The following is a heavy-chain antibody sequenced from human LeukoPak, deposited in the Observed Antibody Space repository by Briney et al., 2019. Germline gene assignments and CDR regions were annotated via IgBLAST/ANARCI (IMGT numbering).Heavy chain of an antibody. V-gene: IGHV1-2*06. J-gene: IGHJ3*02. D-gene: IGHD6-13*01. Sequence: ASVTVSCKASGYTFTGYYMHWVRQAPGQGLEWMGRINPNSGGTNYAQKFQGRVTMTRDTSISTAYMELSRLRSDDTAVYYCARAVAAGTWAFDIWGQGTMATVSS. CDR1: GYTFTGYY. CDR3: ARAVAAGTWAFDI. CDR2: INPNSGGT.